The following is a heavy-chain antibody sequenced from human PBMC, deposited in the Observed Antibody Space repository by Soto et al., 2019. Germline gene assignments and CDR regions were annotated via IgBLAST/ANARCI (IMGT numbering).Heavy chain of an antibody. J-gene: IGHJ4*02. D-gene: IGHD6-19*01. CDR2: IYSGGST. V-gene: IGHV3-66*01. Sequence: GGSLRLSCAASGFTVSSNYMSWVRQAPGKGLEWVSVIYSGGSTYYADSVKGRFTISRDNSKNTLYLQMNSLRAEDTAVYYCARDSAGGIAVAGFDYWGQGTLVTVSS. CDR3: ARDSAGGIAVAGFDY. CDR1: GFTVSSNY.